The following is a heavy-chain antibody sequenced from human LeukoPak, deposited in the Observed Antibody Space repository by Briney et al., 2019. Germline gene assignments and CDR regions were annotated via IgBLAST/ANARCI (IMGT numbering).Heavy chain of an antibody. CDR2: VIQDGSEK. Sequence: GGSLRLSCVASGFIFSTFSMSWVRQAPGKGLEWVANVIQDGSEKYYVDSVKGRFTISRDNSKNSLYLQMNSLRVEDTAIYYCAKTYYYSSGNFWGQGTLVTVSS. CDR3: AKTYYYSSGNF. D-gene: IGHD3-10*01. J-gene: IGHJ4*02. CDR1: GFIFSTFS. V-gene: IGHV3-7*01.